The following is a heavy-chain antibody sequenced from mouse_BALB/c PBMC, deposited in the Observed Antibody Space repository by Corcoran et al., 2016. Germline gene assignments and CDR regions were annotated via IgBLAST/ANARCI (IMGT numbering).Heavy chain of an antibody. D-gene: IGHD1-1*01. CDR2: INTYTGEP. CDR1: GYTFTNYG. V-gene: IGHV9-3-1*01. Sequence: QIQLVQSGPELKKPGETVKISCKASGYTFTNYGMKWVKQAPGKGLKWMGWINTYTGEPTYADDFKGRFAFSLETSASTAYLQINNLKNEDTATYFCARRFWDLGSSFDYWGQGTTLTVSS. J-gene: IGHJ2*01. CDR3: ARRFWDLGSSFDY.